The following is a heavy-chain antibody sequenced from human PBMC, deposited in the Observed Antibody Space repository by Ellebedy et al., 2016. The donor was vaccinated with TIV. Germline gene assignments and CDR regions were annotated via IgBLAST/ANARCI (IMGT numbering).Heavy chain of an antibody. CDR3: ARERTYGSGSFVFDY. Sequence: GESLKISCAASGFTFSSYSMNWVRQAPGKGLEWVSRINTDGSSTSYADSVKGRFTISRDNAKNTLYLQMNSLRAEDTAVYYCARERTYGSGSFVFDYWGQGTLVTVSS. V-gene: IGHV3-74*01. J-gene: IGHJ4*02. CDR1: GFTFSSYS. D-gene: IGHD3-10*01. CDR2: INTDGSST.